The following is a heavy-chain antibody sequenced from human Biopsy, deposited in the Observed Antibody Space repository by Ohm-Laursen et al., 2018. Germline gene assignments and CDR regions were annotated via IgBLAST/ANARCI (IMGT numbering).Heavy chain of an antibody. J-gene: IGHJ4*02. D-gene: IGHD3-10*01. Sequence: GSLRLSCAASGFAFSRSWMSWLRQTPGKGLEWVANINSDGTQKFYVDSVQGRFTISRNNTGNSVSLQMNSLRVDDTAVYFCARDPGWGALDYWGRGTLVIVSS. CDR2: INSDGTQK. CDR1: GFAFSRSW. V-gene: IGHV3-7*01. CDR3: ARDPGWGALDY.